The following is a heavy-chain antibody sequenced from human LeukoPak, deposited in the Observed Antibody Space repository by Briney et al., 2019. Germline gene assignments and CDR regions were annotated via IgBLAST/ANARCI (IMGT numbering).Heavy chain of an antibody. CDR3: AREGTYYYGSGSYSPSIY. Sequence: SETLSLTCTVSGGSVSSYYWSWIRQPTGKGLEWIGYIHYSGNTNYNPSLKSRVTISVDTSKNQFSLKLSSVTAADTAVYYCAREGTYYYGSGSYSPSIYWGQGTLVTVSS. CDR2: IHYSGNT. CDR1: GGSVSSYY. D-gene: IGHD3-10*01. V-gene: IGHV4-59*02. J-gene: IGHJ4*02.